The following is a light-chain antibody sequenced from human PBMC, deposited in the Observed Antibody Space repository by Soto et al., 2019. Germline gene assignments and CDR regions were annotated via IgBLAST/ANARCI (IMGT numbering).Light chain of an antibody. J-gene: IGKJ3*01. V-gene: IGKV3-20*01. CDR2: GAS. Sequence: IVLTQSPGTLSLSPGEGATLSCRASQGVSSSYLAWYQHKPGQAPRLLIYGASSRASGIPDRFSGSGSGTDFTLTIDRLVPEDFAVYYCQQYGASVTFGPGTKGDLK. CDR1: QGVSSSY. CDR3: QQYGASVT.